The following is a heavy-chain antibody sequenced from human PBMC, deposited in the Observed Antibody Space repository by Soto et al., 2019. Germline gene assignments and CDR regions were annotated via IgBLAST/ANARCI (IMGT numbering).Heavy chain of an antibody. D-gene: IGHD3-3*01. V-gene: IGHV4-61*01. Sequence: SETLSLTCTVSAGSVSSESHYWNWIRQTPGKGLEWIGFIYYTGSTNYNPSSKGRVTMAVDTSRDQVSLRLRSVTRADTAVYYCAREQYDFRSGSYYYAMEVWGQGTKVTSP. CDR1: AGSVSSESHY. CDR3: AREQYDFRSGSYYYAMEV. J-gene: IGHJ6*02. CDR2: IYYTGST.